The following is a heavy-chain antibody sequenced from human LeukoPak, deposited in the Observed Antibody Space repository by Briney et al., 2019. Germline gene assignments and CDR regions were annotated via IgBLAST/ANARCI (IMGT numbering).Heavy chain of an antibody. J-gene: IGHJ5*02. D-gene: IGHD3-22*01. Sequence: SETLSLTCTVSGDSISSYYWSWIRQPPGKGLEWIGYIYYSGSTNYNPSLKSRVTISVDTSKNQFSLKLSSVTAAGTAVYYCARGVDSSGYYLSWGQGTLVTVSS. CDR3: ARGVDSSGYYLS. CDR1: GDSISSYY. CDR2: IYYSGST. V-gene: IGHV4-59*01.